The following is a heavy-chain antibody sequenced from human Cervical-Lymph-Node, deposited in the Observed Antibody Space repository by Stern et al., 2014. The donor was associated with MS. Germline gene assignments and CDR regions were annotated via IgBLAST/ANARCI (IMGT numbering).Heavy chain of an antibody. D-gene: IGHD2-15*01. Sequence: VQLVESGAEVKKPGASVKVSCKASGYTFTSYGISWVRQAPGQGLEWMGWSSACNCHTYYARKLQCMSTMTTVTATSTAYMELMSLRSDDTAVYYCARGLLGSENAFDIWGQGTMVTVSS. J-gene: IGHJ3*02. CDR1: GYTFTSYG. CDR3: ARGLLGSENAFDI. V-gene: IGHV1-18*01. CDR2: SSACNCHT.